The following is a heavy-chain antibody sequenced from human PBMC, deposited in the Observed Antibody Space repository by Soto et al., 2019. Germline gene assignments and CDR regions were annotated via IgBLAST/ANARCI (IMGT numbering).Heavy chain of an antibody. V-gene: IGHV3-21*01. CDR3: STTTSLSDFDY. J-gene: IGHJ4*02. Sequence: LRLSCAASGFTFSTYSMNWVRQAPGKGLEWVSSISSRSGYIFYADSVKGRFTISRDNAKNSLYLQMNSLRAEDTAVYYCSTTTSLSDFDYWGQGTLVT. CDR1: GFTFSTYS. CDR2: ISSRSGYI.